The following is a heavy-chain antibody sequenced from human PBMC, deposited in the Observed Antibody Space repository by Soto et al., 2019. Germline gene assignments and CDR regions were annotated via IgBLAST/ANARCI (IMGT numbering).Heavy chain of an antibody. J-gene: IGHJ6*02. CDR1: GDSFSSDSAA. D-gene: IGHD2-15*01. V-gene: IGHV6-1*01. Sequence: SQTLSLTCAISGDSFSSDSAAWNWIRQSPSRGLEWLGRAYYRSKWFDDYAVSVKSRITITPDTSRNQLSLQLDSVTPEDTAVNYCARVRYCRGGSCYYGMDVWGQGTTVTVSS. CDR2: AYYRSKWFD. CDR3: ARVRYCRGGSCYYGMDV.